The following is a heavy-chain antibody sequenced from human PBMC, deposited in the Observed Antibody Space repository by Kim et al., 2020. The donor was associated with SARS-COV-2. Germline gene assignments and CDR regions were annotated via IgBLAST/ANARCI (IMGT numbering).Heavy chain of an antibody. CDR2: IYYSGST. D-gene: IGHD3-22*01. V-gene: IGHV4-39*01. CDR1: GGSFSSSSYY. J-gene: IGHJ4*02. Sequence: SETLSLTCTVSGGSFSSSSYYWGWIRQPPGKGREWVGSIYYSGSTYDNPSLNSLVTISVDTSKNQFSLKLSSVTAADTAVYYCASQASSGPGYYCGQGTL. CDR3: ASQASSGPGYY.